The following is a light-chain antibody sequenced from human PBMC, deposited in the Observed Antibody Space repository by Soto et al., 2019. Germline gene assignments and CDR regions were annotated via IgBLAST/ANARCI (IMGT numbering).Light chain of an antibody. Sequence: QSVLTQPASVSGSPGQSITISCTGTSSDVGGYDYVSWYQQHPDKAPKFLIYEVTNRPSGVSHRFSGSKSGNTASPTISGLQAEDEADYYCSSYTTARTYVFGTGTKVTVL. J-gene: IGLJ1*01. V-gene: IGLV2-14*01. CDR1: SSDVGGYDY. CDR2: EVT. CDR3: SSYTTARTYV.